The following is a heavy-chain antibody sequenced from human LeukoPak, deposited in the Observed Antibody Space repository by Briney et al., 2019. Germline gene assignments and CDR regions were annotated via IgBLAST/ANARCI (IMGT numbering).Heavy chain of an antibody. CDR2: IHADSGNT. Sequence: GASVKVSRKTSGYTFTRCAVHWVRQAPGQRFEWMGWIHADSGNTKYSQKLQGRVAIARDTSASTIYMELSSLRFEDTAVYFCTIGLAGDWDAFDIWGLGTMVTVSS. D-gene: IGHD6-19*01. CDR1: GYTFTRCA. V-gene: IGHV1-3*01. CDR3: TIGLAGDWDAFDI. J-gene: IGHJ3*02.